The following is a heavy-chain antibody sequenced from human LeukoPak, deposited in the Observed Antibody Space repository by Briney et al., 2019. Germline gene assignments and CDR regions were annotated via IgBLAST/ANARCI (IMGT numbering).Heavy chain of an antibody. V-gene: IGHV4-61*09. CDR3: AREGSGSYWVFDN. J-gene: IGHJ4*02. Sequence: SETLSLTCGVSGGSISSSSYYWSWIRQPAGKRLEWIGHIYTGGTTSYNPSLQSRVTISVDKSNNQFSLKLASVTAADTAMYYCAREGSGSYWVFDNWGQGALVTVSS. CDR2: IYTGGTT. CDR1: GGSISSSSYY. D-gene: IGHD1-26*01.